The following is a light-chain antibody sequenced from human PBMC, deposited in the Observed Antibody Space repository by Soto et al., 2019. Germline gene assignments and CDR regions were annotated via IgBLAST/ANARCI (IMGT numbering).Light chain of an antibody. CDR1: SSDVGGYNY. Sequence: QSALTQPASVSGSPGQSITISCTGTSSDVGGYNYVSWYQQHPGKARKLMIYDVSNRPSGVSNRFSGSKSGNTASLTISGLQAEDEADYYCSSYTSRLFGGGTKLTVL. CDR3: SSYTSRL. V-gene: IGLV2-14*01. CDR2: DVS. J-gene: IGLJ2*01.